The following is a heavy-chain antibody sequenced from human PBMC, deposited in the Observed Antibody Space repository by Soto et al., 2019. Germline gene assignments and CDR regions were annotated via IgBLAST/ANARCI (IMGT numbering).Heavy chain of an antibody. J-gene: IGHJ6*02. CDR2: IYYSGST. CDR3: ARDIVVVPAAEKEHYYYYYGMDV. CDR1: GGSISSGGYY. D-gene: IGHD2-2*01. V-gene: IGHV4-31*02. Sequence: PSETLSLTCTVSGGSISSGGYYWSWIRQHPGKGLEWIGYIYYSGSTYYNPSLKSRVTISVDTSKNQFSLKLSSVTAADTAVDYCARDIVVVPAAEKEHYYYYYGMDVWGQGTTVTVSS.